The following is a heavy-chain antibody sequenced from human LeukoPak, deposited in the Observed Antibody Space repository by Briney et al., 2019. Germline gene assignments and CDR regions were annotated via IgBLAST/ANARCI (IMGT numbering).Heavy chain of an antibody. CDR2: ISSSGSTI. D-gene: IGHD5-18*01. CDR1: GFTFSDYY. V-gene: IGHV3-11*01. CDR3: ARDRYESAMAPQGLGGY. Sequence: RGSLRLSCAASGFTFSDYYMSWIRQAPGKGLEWVSYISSSGSTIYYADSVKGRFTISRDNAKNSLYLQMNSLRAEDTAVYYCARDRYESAMAPQGLGGYWGHGARVTFSS. J-gene: IGHJ4*01.